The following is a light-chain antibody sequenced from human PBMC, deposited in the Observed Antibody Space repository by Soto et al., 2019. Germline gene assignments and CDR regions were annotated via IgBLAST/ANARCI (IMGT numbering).Light chain of an antibody. Sequence: QSVLTQPASVSGSPGQSITISCTGTHSDIGGYNFVSWYQQHPGKAPKLMIYEVSDRPSGVSNRFSGSKSGNTASLTISGLQAEDEADYYCSSYTSTNTYLFGIGTKVTVL. CDR3: SSYTSTNTYL. CDR1: HSDIGGYNF. V-gene: IGLV2-14*01. J-gene: IGLJ1*01. CDR2: EVS.